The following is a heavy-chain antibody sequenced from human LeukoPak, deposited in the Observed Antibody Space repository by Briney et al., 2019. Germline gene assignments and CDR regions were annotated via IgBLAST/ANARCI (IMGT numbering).Heavy chain of an antibody. CDR3: ARGEPQYYDFWSGYYNYWYFDL. CDR2: IYYSGST. D-gene: IGHD3-3*01. J-gene: IGHJ2*01. CDR1: GGSISSYY. Sequence: SETLSLTCTVSGGSISSYYWSWIRQPPGKGLEWIGYIYYSGSTNYNPSLKSRVTISVDTSKNQFSLKLSSVTAADTAVYYCARGEPQYYDFWSGYYNYWYFDLWGRGTLVTVSS. V-gene: IGHV4-59*01.